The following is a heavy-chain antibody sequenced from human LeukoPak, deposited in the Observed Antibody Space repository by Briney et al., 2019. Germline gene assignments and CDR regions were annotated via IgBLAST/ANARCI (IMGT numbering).Heavy chain of an antibody. D-gene: IGHD6-19*01. CDR3: ARDGSAVAGQAIDY. Sequence: PGGSLRLSCAASGFTVSSNYMSWVRQAPGRGLEWVSVIYSGGSTYYADSVKGRFTISRDNSKNTLYLQMNSLRAEDTAVYYCARDGSAVAGQAIDYWGQGTLVTVSS. CDR2: IYSGGST. J-gene: IGHJ4*02. V-gene: IGHV3-66*01. CDR1: GFTVSSNY.